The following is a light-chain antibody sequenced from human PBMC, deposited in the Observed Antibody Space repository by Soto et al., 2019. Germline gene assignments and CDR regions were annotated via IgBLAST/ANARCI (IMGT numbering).Light chain of an antibody. CDR1: SSDVGSYNL. V-gene: IGLV2-23*01. CDR3: SSFAGNSISRV. Sequence: QSALTQPASVSGSPGQSITISCTGTSSDVGSYNLVSWYQQHPGKAPKLMIYEGSKRPSGVSNRFFGSKSGNRASLTISGLQPEDEADYYCSSFAGNSISRVFGGGTKLTVL. CDR2: EGS. J-gene: IGLJ3*02.